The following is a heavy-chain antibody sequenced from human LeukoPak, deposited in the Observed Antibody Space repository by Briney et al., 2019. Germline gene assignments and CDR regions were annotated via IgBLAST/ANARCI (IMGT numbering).Heavy chain of an antibody. D-gene: IGHD3-16*01. V-gene: IGHV3-23*01. CDR2: ISGSGGNT. CDR3: AKGGLRGGTYNDDF. CDR1: GFTFSSYA. J-gene: IGHJ4*02. Sequence: GGSLRLSCAASGFTFSSYAMSWVRQAPGKGLEWVSGISGSGGNTYYAEALTGRFTVSRDNSKNTLYLQMNSLRAEDTALYYCAKGGLRGGTYNDDFWGQGTLVTVSS.